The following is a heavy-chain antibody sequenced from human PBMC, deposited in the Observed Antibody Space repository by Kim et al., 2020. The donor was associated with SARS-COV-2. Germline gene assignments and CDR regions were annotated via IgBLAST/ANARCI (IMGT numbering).Heavy chain of an antibody. CDR3: AREGSSAYGGSWDDWYFDV. J-gene: IGHJ2*01. CDR1: GFTFSSSD. Sequence: GGSLRLSCAASGFTFSSSDLHWVRQAAGKGLEWVSAIGVGGDTYYPGSVKGRFTISRDNAKNSLYLQMNSLTVADTATYYCAREGSSAYGGSWDDWYFDVGGRGAQVAVSS. D-gene: IGHD6-13*01. V-gene: IGHV3-13*04. CDR2: IGVGGDT.